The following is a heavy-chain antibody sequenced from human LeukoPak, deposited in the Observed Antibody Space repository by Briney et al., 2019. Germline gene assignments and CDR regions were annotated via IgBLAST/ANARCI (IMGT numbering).Heavy chain of an antibody. V-gene: IGHV1-18*01. Sequence: ASVKVSCKASGYTFTSYGISWVRQAPGQGLEWMGWISAYNGNTNYAQKLQGRVIMTTDTSTSTADMELRSLRSDDTAVYYCAREGEAVAVPYYWGQGTLVTVSS. D-gene: IGHD6-19*01. CDR1: GYTFTSYG. CDR2: ISAYNGNT. J-gene: IGHJ4*02. CDR3: AREGEAVAVPYY.